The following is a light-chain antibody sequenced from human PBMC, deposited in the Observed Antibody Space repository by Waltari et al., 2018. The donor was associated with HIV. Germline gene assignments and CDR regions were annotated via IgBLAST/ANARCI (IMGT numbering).Light chain of an antibody. CDR1: SPNIGTNY. J-gene: IGLJ3*02. CDR2: DNK. Sequence: QSVLTQPPSLSAAPGQKVTISSSVSSPNIGTNYVTWYQQPPGTAPKLLSYDNKKRPSGIPDRFSGSKSGTSATLGITGLQTGDEADYYCGTWDSSLSADVFGGGTKLTVL. CDR3: GTWDSSLSADV. V-gene: IGLV1-51*01.